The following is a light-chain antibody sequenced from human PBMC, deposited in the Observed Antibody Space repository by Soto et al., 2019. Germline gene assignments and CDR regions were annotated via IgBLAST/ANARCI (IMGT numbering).Light chain of an antibody. V-gene: IGLV2-14*03. Sequence: QSALTQPASVSGSPGQSIAISCTGTSSDVGGHDYISWYQQHPGKAPKLMIYDVSNRPSGVSYRFSGSKSGNTASLTISVLQAEDEADYYCSAYTSSNTLEFGGGTKVTVL. CDR1: SSDVGGHDY. CDR3: SAYTSSNTLE. CDR2: DVS. J-gene: IGLJ2*01.